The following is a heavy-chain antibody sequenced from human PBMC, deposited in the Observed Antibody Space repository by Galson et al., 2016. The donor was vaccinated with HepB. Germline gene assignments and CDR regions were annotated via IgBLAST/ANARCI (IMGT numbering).Heavy chain of an antibody. D-gene: IGHD6-19*01. J-gene: IGHJ5*02. Sequence: SLRLSCAVSGFTFSRSGMHWVRQAPGKGLEWVAVIWSDGSNRYYADSVQGRFTISRDNSKNTLFLQMNSLRAEDTAVYFCARDPHASGWAAYYFDAWGQGTLVTFSS. V-gene: IGHV3-33*01. CDR1: GFTFSRSG. CDR3: ARDPHASGWAAYYFDA. CDR2: IWSDGSNR.